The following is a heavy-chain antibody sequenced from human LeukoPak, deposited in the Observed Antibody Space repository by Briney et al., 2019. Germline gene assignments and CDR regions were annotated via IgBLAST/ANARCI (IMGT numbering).Heavy chain of an antibody. CDR2: ISWNSGSI. CDR1: GFTFDDYA. D-gene: IGHD3-10*01. V-gene: IGHV3-9*01. J-gene: IGHJ4*02. Sequence: GGSLRLSCAASGFTFDDYAMHWVRQAPGKGLEWVSDISWNSGSIGYADSVKGRFTISGDNAKNSLYLQMNSLRAEDTALYYCARGGGLLWFGEELVFDYWGQGTLVTVSS. CDR3: ARGGGLLWFGEELVFDY.